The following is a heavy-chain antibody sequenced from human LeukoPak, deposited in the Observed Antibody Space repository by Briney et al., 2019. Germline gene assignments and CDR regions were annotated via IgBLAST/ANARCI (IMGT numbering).Heavy chain of an antibody. CDR2: AYYRSKWYN. CDR1: GDSVSSNSAA. J-gene: IGHJ4*02. Sequence: SQTLSLTRAISGDSVSSNSAAWNWIRQSPSRGLEWLGRAYYRSKWYNDYAISVKSRITINPHTSKNQFSLHLNSVTPEDTAVYYCARDPVAGHYVDYWGQGTLVTVSS. CDR3: ARDPVAGHYVDY. V-gene: IGHV6-1*01. D-gene: IGHD6-19*01.